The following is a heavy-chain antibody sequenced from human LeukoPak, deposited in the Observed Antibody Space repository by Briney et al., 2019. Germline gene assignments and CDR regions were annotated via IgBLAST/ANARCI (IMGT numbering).Heavy chain of an antibody. D-gene: IGHD3-16*02. CDR2: IYYSGST. CDR1: GGSISSYY. J-gene: IGHJ4*02. CDR3: ARSFGGVIADFDY. Sequence: SETLSLTCTVSGGSISSYYWSWIRQPPGKGLEWIGYIYYSGSTNYNPSLKSRVTISVDTSKNQFSLKLSSVTAADTAVYYCARSFGGVIADFDYWGQGTLVTVSS. V-gene: IGHV4-59*08.